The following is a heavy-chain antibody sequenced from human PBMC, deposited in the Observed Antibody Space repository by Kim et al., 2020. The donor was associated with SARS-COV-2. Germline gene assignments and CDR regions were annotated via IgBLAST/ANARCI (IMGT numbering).Heavy chain of an antibody. Sequence: DAVKGRFTISRDKSKNTLYLQMNSLRAEDTAVYYCARRGSDGVIGYGMDVWGQGTTVTVSS. J-gene: IGHJ6*02. D-gene: IGHD4-17*01. CDR3: ARRGSDGVIGYGMDV. V-gene: IGHV3-23*01.